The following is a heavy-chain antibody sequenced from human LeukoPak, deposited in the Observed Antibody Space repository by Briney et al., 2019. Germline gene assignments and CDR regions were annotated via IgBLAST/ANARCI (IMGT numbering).Heavy chain of an antibody. J-gene: IGHJ6*02. CDR3: ARNQIPGMAAAGSYGMDV. CDR2: INAGNGNT. CDR1: GYTFTSYA. D-gene: IGHD6-13*01. Sequence: ASVKVSCKASGYTFTSYAMHWVRQAPGQRLEWMGWINAGNGNTKYSQKFQGRVTITRDTSASTAYMELSSLRSEDTAVYYCARNQIPGMAAAGSYGMDVWGQGTTVTVSS. V-gene: IGHV1-3*01.